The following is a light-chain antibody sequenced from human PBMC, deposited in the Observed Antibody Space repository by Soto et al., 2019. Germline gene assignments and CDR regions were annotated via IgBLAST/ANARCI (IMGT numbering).Light chain of an antibody. CDR2: GAS. CDR1: QSVSGN. Sequence: EIVMTQSPATLSVSPGERATLSCRASQSVSGNLAWYQQIPGQAPRLLIYGASTRATGIPARFSGSGSGTEFPLTISSQQSEDFAVYYCQQYNNWPPITFGQGTRLEIK. J-gene: IGKJ5*01. V-gene: IGKV3-15*01. CDR3: QQYNNWPPIT.